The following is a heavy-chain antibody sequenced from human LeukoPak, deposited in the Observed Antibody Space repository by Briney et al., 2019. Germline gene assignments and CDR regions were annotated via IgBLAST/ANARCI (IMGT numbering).Heavy chain of an antibody. CDR3: AREGSSWVYYYYYMDV. J-gene: IGHJ6*03. D-gene: IGHD6-13*01. Sequence: GGSLRLSCAASGFTFSSYSMNWVRQAPGKGLEWVSYISSSSSTIYYADSVKGRFTISRDNAKNSLYLQMNSLRAEDTAVYYCAREGSSWVYYYYYMDVWGKGTTVTVSS. CDR2: ISSSSSTI. V-gene: IGHV3-48*04. CDR1: GFTFSSYS.